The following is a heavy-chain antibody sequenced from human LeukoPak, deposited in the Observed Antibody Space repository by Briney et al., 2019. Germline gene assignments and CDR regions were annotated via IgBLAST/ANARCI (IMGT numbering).Heavy chain of an antibody. Sequence: GGPLRLSCAASGFTLNSNYMSWVRQAPGKGLEWVSVIYSGGSTYYADSVKGRFTISRDNSKNTLYLQMNSLRAEDTAVYYCARNLHFDYWGQGTLVTVSS. J-gene: IGHJ4*02. V-gene: IGHV3-66*01. CDR2: IYSGGST. CDR1: GFTLNSNY. CDR3: ARNLHFDY.